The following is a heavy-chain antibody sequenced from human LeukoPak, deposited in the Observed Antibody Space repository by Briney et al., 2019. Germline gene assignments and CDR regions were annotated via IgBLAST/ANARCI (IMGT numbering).Heavy chain of an antibody. J-gene: IGHJ6*02. D-gene: IGHD3-10*01. CDR1: GSTFSNYA. V-gene: IGHV3-30-3*01. CDR3: ARDNYYGSGSYYYYGMDV. CDR2: ISHDGSNH. Sequence: PGGSLRLSCAASGSTFSNYAMHWVRQAPGKGLEWVAVISHDGSNHYYADSVRGRFTISRDTSKNTLYMHMNSLRDEDTAVYYCARDNYYGSGSYYYYGMDVWGQGTTVIVSS.